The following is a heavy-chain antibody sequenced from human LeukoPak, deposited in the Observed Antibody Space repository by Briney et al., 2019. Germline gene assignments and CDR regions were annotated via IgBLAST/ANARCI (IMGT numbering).Heavy chain of an antibody. CDR2: ITSGGDYI. CDR1: GFTFNTFN. J-gene: IGHJ4*02. V-gene: IGHV3-21*01. D-gene: IGHD3-9*01. Sequence: GGSLRLSCAASGFTFNTFNMNWVRQAPGKGLEWVSSITSGGDYIYYADSVKGRFTTSRDNAKNSLSLQLNSLRVEDTAVYCCARGHYDVLAASYKWTPDYWGQGTLVTVSS. CDR3: ARGHYDVLAASYKWTPDY.